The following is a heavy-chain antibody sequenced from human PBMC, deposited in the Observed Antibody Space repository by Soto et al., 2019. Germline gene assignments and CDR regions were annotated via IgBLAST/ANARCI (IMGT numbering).Heavy chain of an antibody. CDR2: MNPNSGNT. CDR1: GYTFTSYD. D-gene: IGHD6-13*01. J-gene: IGHJ6*02. V-gene: IGHV1-8*01. Sequence: QVQLVQSGAEVKKPGASVKVSCKASGYTFTSYDINWVRQATGQGHEWMGWMNPNSGNTGYAQKFQGRVTMTRNTYISTAYKELSSLRSEDTAVYYCARGGYSSSWYYYYYYGMDVWGQGTTVTVSS. CDR3: ARGGYSSSWYYYYYYGMDV.